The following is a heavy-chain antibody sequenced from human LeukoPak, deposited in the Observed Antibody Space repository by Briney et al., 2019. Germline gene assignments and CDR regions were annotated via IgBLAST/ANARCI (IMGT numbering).Heavy chain of an antibody. CDR2: ISGGGDIT. CDR1: GFNFANHA. Sequence: PGGSLRLSCGASGFNFANHAMSWVRQTPGKGLEWVSAISGGGDITYYADSVTGRFTISRDNSKDTLFLQMHSLRPGDTAVYYCVREDTPATANWGQGTLVTISS. V-gene: IGHV3-23*01. D-gene: IGHD2-21*02. CDR3: VREDTPATAN. J-gene: IGHJ4*02.